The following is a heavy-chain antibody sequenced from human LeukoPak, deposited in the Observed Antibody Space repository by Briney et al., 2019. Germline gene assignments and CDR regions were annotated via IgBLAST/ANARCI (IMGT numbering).Heavy chain of an antibody. J-gene: IGHJ4*02. Sequence: SEPLSLTCTVSGGSISSYYWSWIRQPAGKGLEWIGRIYTSGSTNYNPSLKSRVTISVDKSKNQFSLKLSSVTAADTAVYYCALTGITGTSRFDYWGQGTLVTVSS. D-gene: IGHD1-7*01. CDR2: IYTSGST. V-gene: IGHV4-4*07. CDR1: GGSISSYY. CDR3: ALTGITGTSRFDY.